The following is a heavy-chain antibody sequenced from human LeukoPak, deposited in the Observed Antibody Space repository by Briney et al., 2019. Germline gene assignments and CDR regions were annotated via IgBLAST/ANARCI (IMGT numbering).Heavy chain of an antibody. Sequence: GGSLRLSCAASGFTFDDYAMHWVRQAPGKGLEWVSLISGDGGSTYYADSVKGRFTISRDNAKNSLYLQMNSLRAEDTAVYYCATGPEGSSWSANYFDYWGQGTLVTVSS. J-gene: IGHJ4*02. CDR3: ATGPEGSSWSANYFDY. CDR1: GFTFDDYA. V-gene: IGHV3-43*02. D-gene: IGHD6-13*01. CDR2: ISGDGGST.